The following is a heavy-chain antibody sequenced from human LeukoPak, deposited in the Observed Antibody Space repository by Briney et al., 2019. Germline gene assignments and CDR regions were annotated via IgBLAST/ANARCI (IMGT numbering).Heavy chain of an antibody. J-gene: IGHJ5*02. V-gene: IGHV1-69*04. D-gene: IGHD3-3*01. CDR3: AREIRHSDFWSGGAVGTGDVWFDP. CDR1: GGTFSSYA. CDR2: IIPILGIA. Sequence: ASVKVSCKASGGTFSSYAISWVRQAPGQGLEWMGRIIPILGIANYAQKFQGRVTITTDESTSTAYMELSSLRSEDTAVYYCAREIRHSDFWSGGAVGTGDVWFDPWGQGTLVTVSS.